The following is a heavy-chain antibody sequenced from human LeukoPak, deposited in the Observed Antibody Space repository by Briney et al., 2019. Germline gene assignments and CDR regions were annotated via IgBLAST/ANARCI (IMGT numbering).Heavy chain of an antibody. J-gene: IGHJ4*02. D-gene: IGHD1-26*01. CDR2: IYPGGPT. Sequence: PGGSLRLSCAASGFTVSSTYMSWVRQAPGKGLEWVSVIYPGGPTYYADSVKGRFTISRDNSKNTLYLQMNSLRAEDTAVYFCARVRSGNYFDSWGQGTLVTVSS. V-gene: IGHV3-66*01. CDR1: GFTVSSTY. CDR3: ARVRSGNYFDS.